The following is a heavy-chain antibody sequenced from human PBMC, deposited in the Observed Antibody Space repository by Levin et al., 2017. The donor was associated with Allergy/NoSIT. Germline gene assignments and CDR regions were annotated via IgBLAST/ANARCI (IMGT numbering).Heavy chain of an antibody. D-gene: IGHD6-19*01. CDR1: GFTFSDYY. CDR2: ISSSGSTI. CDR3: ARDTGYSSGWLDY. V-gene: IGHV3-11*01. Sequence: GESLKISCAASGFTFSDYYMSWIRQAPGKGLEWVSYISSSGSTIYYADSVKGRFTISRDNAKNSLYLQMNSLRAEDTAVYYCARDTGYSSGWLDYWGQGTLVTVSS. J-gene: IGHJ4*02.